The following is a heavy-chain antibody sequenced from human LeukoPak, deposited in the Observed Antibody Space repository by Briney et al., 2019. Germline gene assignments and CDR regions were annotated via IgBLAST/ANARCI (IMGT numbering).Heavy chain of an antibody. D-gene: IGHD3/OR15-3a*01. CDR1: GGSISSGSYY. Sequence: SETLSLTCAVSGGSISSGSYYWSWIRQPAGKGLEWIGRIYTSGSTNYNPSLKSRVTISVDTSKNQFSLKLSSVTAADTAVYYCARDGDGTGAFDIWGQGTMVTVSS. V-gene: IGHV4-61*02. CDR3: ARDGDGTGAFDI. CDR2: IYTSGST. J-gene: IGHJ3*02.